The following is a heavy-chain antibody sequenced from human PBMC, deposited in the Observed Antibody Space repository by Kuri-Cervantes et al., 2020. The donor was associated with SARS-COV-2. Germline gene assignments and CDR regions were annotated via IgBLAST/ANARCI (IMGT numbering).Heavy chain of an antibody. Sequence: ASVKVSCKASGYTFTGYYMHWVRQAPGQGLEWMGWINPNSGGTNYAQKFQGRVTITADESTSTAYMELSSLRSEDTAVYYCARGGSASPYYYYYMDVWGKGTTVTVSS. CDR1: GYTFTGYY. D-gene: IGHD1-26*01. CDR3: ARGGSASPYYYYYMDV. CDR2: INPNSGGT. V-gene: IGHV1-2*02. J-gene: IGHJ6*03.